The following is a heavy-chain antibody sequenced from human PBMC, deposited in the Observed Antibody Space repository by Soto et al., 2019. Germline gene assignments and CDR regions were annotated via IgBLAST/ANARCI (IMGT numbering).Heavy chain of an antibody. CDR3: ARGRGLGNSGYFDY. J-gene: IGHJ4*02. CDR1: GGSFSGYY. Sequence: QVQLQQWGAGLLKPSETLSLTCAVYGGSFSGYYWSWIRQPPGKGLEWIGEINHSGSTNYNPSLKSRVPISVDTSKNQFSLKLSSVTAADTAVYYCARGRGLGNSGYFDYWGQGTLVTVSS. V-gene: IGHV4-34*01. D-gene: IGHD3-9*01. CDR2: INHSGST.